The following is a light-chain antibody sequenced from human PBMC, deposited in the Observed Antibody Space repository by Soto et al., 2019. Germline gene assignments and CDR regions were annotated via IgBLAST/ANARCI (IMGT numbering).Light chain of an antibody. J-gene: IGLJ1*01. CDR3: ATWDDSLFGHV. CDR2: SND. CDR1: SSDVGSNT. V-gene: IGLV1-44*01. Sequence: QPVLAQPTSASATPGTRGAISRSGRSSDVGSNTVNWYQQFPGAAPKLLIYSNDQRPSGVPARFSASKSGTSASLAISGLQSEDEADYYCATWDDSLFGHVFGTGTKVTVL.